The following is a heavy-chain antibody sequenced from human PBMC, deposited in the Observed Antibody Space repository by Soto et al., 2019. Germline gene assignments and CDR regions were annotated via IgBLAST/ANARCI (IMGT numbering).Heavy chain of an antibody. D-gene: IGHD1-7*01. V-gene: IGHV4-59*08. Sequence: SETLSLTCTVSGGSISSYYWSWIRQPPGKGLEWIGYIYYSGSTNYNPSLKCRVTISVDTSKNQFSLKLSSVTAADTAVYYCARHPWDYYLEFDYWGQGTLVTVSS. CDR3: ARHPWDYYLEFDY. CDR2: IYYSGST. CDR1: GGSISSYY. J-gene: IGHJ4*02.